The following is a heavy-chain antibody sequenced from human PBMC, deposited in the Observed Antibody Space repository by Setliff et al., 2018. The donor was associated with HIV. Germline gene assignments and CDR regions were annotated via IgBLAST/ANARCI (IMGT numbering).Heavy chain of an antibody. CDR1: GFTFDSYS. Sequence: GESLKISCATSGFTFDSYSIIWVRQAPGKGLEWVSYISGLGGGTIYYADSVRGRFTISRDDAEKSVYLQMNSLRAEDTAVYYCVRSGFLGAFDIWGLGTTVTVSS. CDR2: ISGLGGGTI. D-gene: IGHD1-26*01. CDR3: VRSGFLGAFDI. V-gene: IGHV3-48*01. J-gene: IGHJ3*02.